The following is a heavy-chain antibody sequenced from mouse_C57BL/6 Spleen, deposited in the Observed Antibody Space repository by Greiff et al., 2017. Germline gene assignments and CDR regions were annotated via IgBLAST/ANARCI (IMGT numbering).Heavy chain of an antibody. Sequence: EVMLVESEGGLVQPGSSMKLSCTASGFTFSDYYMAWVRQVPEKGLEWVANINYDGSSTYYLDSLKSRFIISRDNAKNMLYLQMSSLKSEDTATYYCAREVDGSFAYWGQGTLVTVSA. D-gene: IGHD2-3*01. J-gene: IGHJ3*01. V-gene: IGHV5-16*01. CDR3: AREVDGSFAY. CDR2: INYDGSST. CDR1: GFTFSDYY.